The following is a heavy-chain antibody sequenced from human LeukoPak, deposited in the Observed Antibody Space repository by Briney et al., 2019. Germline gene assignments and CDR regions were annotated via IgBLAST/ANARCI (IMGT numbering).Heavy chain of an antibody. J-gene: IGHJ5*02. CDR2: ISSSSSYI. Sequence: GGSLRLSCAASGFTFSSYSMNWVRQAPGKGLEWVSSISSSSSYIYYADSVKGRFTISRDNAKSSLYLQMNSLRAEDTAVYYCARERSPNYYGSGSYISGFDPWGQGTLVTVSS. D-gene: IGHD3-10*01. V-gene: IGHV3-21*01. CDR1: GFTFSSYS. CDR3: ARERSPNYYGSGSYISGFDP.